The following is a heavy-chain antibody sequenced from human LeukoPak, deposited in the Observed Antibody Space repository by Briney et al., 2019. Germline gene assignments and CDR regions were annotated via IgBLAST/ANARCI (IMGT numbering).Heavy chain of an antibody. CDR1: GFTFDDYA. CDR2: ISWNSGNI. Sequence: HTGGSLRLSCAGSGFTFDDYAMHWVRQTPGKGLEWVSGISWNSGNIAYADFVGVRFTISRDNAKNSLSLQMNSLSDEDTAVYYCAKDAYGGATFFYYMDVWGKGTTVTASS. V-gene: IGHV3-9*01. J-gene: IGHJ6*03. D-gene: IGHD2/OR15-2a*01. CDR3: AKDAYGGATFFYYMDV.